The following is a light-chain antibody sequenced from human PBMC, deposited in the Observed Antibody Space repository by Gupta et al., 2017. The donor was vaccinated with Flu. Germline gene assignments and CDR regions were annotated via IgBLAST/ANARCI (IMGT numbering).Light chain of an antibody. Sequence: SVLPPPPPLSWAPGQRVTISCTGSSSNIGAGYDVHWYQQLPGTAPKLLIYGNSNRPSGVPDRFSGSKSGTSASLAITGLQAEDEADYYCQSYDSSLSGWVFGGGTKLTVL. V-gene: IGLV1-40*01. CDR2: GNS. J-gene: IGLJ3*02. CDR3: QSYDSSLSGWV. CDR1: SSNIGAGYD.